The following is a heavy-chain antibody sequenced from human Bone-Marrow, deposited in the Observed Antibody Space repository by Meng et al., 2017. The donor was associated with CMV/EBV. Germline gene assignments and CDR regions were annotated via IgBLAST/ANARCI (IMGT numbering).Heavy chain of an antibody. CDR3: ARGRSDYFDY. CDR1: GFTFSSYA. J-gene: IGHJ4*02. V-gene: IGHV3-30-3*01. Sequence: GESLKISCAASGFTFSSYAMHWVRQAPGKGLEWVAVISYDGTNKYYADSVKGRFTISRDSSKNTLYLQMNSLRAEDTAVYYWARGRSDYFDYWGQGTTVTVSS. CDR2: ISYDGTNK.